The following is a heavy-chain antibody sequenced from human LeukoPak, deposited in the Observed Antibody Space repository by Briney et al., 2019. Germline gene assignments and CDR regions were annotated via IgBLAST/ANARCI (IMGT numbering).Heavy chain of an antibody. Sequence: VASVKVSCKASGGTFSSYAISWVRQAPGQGLEWMGGIIPIFGTANYAQKFQGRVTITADESTSTAYMELGSLRSEDTAVYYCARDSAYSSSRDAFDIWGQGTMVTVSS. CDR2: IIPIFGTA. J-gene: IGHJ3*02. D-gene: IGHD6-13*01. CDR3: ARDSAYSSSRDAFDI. CDR1: GGTFSSYA. V-gene: IGHV1-69*13.